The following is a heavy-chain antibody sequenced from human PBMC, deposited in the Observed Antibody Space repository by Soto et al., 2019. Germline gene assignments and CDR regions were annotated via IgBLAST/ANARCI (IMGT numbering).Heavy chain of an antibody. CDR3: AKAPGIAVAGTFDY. CDR2: ISYDGSNK. CDR1: GFTFSNFG. J-gene: IGHJ4*02. Sequence: GGSLRLSCAASGFTFSNFGMHWVRQAPGKGLEWVAVISYDGSNKYYADSVKGRFTISRDNSKNTLYLQMNSLRAEDTAVYYCAKAPGIAVAGTFDYWGQGTLVTVS. V-gene: IGHV3-30*18. D-gene: IGHD6-19*01.